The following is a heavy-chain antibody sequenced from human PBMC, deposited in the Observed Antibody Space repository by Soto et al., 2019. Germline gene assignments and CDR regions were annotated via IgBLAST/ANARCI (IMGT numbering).Heavy chain of an antibody. Sequence: QVQLVQSGAEVKKPGASVKVSCKASGYTFTTYEINWVRQVPGQGLEWMGWMSPSSGNTGYVDQFRGRVTMTSNTSMTTAHMGLSSLRSEDTAVYYCARVGGQLFGDHGMDVWGQGPTVTVSS. J-gene: IGHJ6*02. D-gene: IGHD3-10*01. CDR1: GYTFTTYE. CDR2: MSPSSGNT. V-gene: IGHV1-8*01. CDR3: ARVGGQLFGDHGMDV.